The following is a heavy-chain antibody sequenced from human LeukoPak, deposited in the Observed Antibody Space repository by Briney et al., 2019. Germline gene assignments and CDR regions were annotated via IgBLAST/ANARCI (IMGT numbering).Heavy chain of an antibody. Sequence: SETLSLTCTVSGGSISSSSYYWGWIRQPPGKGLEWIGSIYHSGSTNYNPSLKSRVTISVDKSKNQFSLKLSSVTAADTAVYYCARAITMVRGVMTDAFDIWGQGTMVTVSS. CDR1: GGSISSSSYY. J-gene: IGHJ3*02. CDR3: ARAITMVRGVMTDAFDI. CDR2: IYHSGST. D-gene: IGHD3-10*01. V-gene: IGHV4-39*07.